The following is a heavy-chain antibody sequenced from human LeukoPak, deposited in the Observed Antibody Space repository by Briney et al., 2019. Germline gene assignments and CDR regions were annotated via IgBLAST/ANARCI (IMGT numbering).Heavy chain of an antibody. Sequence: GASVTVSCKASGYTFTGYYMHWVRQAPGQGLEWMGWINPNSGGTNYAQKFQGRVTMTRDTSISTAYMELSRLRSDDTAVYYCARLAVAGTPFGQSDYWGQGTLVTVSS. CDR1: GYTFTGYY. CDR2: INPNSGGT. V-gene: IGHV1-2*02. J-gene: IGHJ4*02. D-gene: IGHD6-19*01. CDR3: ARLAVAGTPFGQSDY.